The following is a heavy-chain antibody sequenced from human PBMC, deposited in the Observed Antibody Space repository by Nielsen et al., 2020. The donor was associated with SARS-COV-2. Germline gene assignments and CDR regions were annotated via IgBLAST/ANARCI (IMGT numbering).Heavy chain of an antibody. V-gene: IGHV3-7*03. D-gene: IGHD6-19*01. Sequence: LSLTCAASGFTFSSYWMSWVRQAPGKGLEWVANIKQDGSEKYYVDSVKGRFTISRDNAKNSLYLQMNSLRAEDTAVYYCARGGEYSSGWFTSYYGMDVWGQGTTVSVSS. CDR1: GFTFSSYW. CDR3: ARGGEYSSGWFTSYYGMDV. J-gene: IGHJ6*02. CDR2: IKQDGSEK.